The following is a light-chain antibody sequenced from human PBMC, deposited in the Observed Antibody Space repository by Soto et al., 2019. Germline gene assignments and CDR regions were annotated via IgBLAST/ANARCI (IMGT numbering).Light chain of an antibody. CDR1: QAVNSTY. CDR2: AAS. Sequence: ILLTQSPVTLSLSPGERATLSCRAIQAVNSTYVAWYQQKPCQAPRLLIYAASIRATGIPDRFSGSGSGTDFTLTISRLEPEDFVVYYCQQYGISPLTFGGGTKVDIK. CDR3: QQYGISPLT. J-gene: IGKJ4*01. V-gene: IGKV3-20*01.